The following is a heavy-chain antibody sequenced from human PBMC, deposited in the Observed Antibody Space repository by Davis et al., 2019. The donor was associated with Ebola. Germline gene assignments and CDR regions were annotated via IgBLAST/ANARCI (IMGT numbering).Heavy chain of an antibody. CDR2: INHSGST. CDR1: GGSFSGYY. CDR3: ARGRTLNDY. V-gene: IGHV4-34*01. J-gene: IGHJ4*02. Sequence: SETLSLTCAVYGGSFSGYYWSWIRQPPGKGLEWIGEINHSGSTTYNPSLKSRVTISVDTSKNQFSLKLSSVTAADTAVYYCARGRTLNDYWGQGTLVTVSS. D-gene: IGHD3-16*01.